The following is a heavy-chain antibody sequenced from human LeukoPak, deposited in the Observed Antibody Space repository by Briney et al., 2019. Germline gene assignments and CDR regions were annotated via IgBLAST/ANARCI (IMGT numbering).Heavy chain of an antibody. D-gene: IGHD2/OR15-2a*01. CDR1: GGTFRRFS. J-gene: IGHJ6*04. CDR3: AKVGGNFHPYHFDV. CDR2: IIPIPAPP. V-gene: IGHV1-69*16. Sequence: ASVRVSCKASGGTFRRFSVTWVRQAPGKGLEWIGGIIPIPAPPEYTQRFQGRVSISMDESTRTAYMELTSLRSEDTAVYYCAKVGGNFHPYHFDVWGKGTTVTVSS.